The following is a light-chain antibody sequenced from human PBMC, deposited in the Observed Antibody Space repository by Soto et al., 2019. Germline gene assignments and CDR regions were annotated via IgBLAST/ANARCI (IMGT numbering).Light chain of an antibody. CDR2: DAS. J-gene: IGKJ4*01. V-gene: IGKV3-11*01. CDR1: QSVSSY. CDR3: QQRSNWPLT. Sequence: EIVLTQSPATLSLSPGERATLTCRPSQSVSSYLAWYQQKPGQAPRLLIYDASNRATGIPARFSGSGSGTDFTLTISSLEPEDVALYYCQQRSNWPLTFGGGTKVEIK.